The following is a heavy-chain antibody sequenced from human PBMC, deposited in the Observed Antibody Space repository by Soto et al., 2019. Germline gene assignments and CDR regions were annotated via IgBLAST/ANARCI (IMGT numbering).Heavy chain of an antibody. CDR1: GFSRGDYA. Sequence: PGRTARLSCTAAGFSRGDYAMSWFRQAPGKGLEWVGFIRSKAYGGTTEYAASVKGRSTISRDDSKSIAYLQMNGLRTEDTAVYYCTRDDDILTRVPTRYGIDVSGQVTTIPVPS. V-gene: IGHV3-49*03. D-gene: IGHD3-9*01. J-gene: IGHJ6*02. CDR2: IRSKAYGGTT. CDR3: TRDDDILTRVPTRYGIDV.